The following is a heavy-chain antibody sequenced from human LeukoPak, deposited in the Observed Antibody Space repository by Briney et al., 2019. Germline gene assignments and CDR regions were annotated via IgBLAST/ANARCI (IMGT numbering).Heavy chain of an antibody. Sequence: ASVKVSCKASGYTITDYYIHWVRQAPGQGLEWMGWISGYNGNTNYAQKFQGRVTMTTDTSTSTAYMELRSLRSDDTAVYYCARDWDPEQLAPAYYFDYWGQGTLVTVSS. CDR3: ARDWDPEQLAPAYYFDY. J-gene: IGHJ4*02. D-gene: IGHD6-6*01. CDR2: ISGYNGNT. CDR1: GYTITDYY. V-gene: IGHV1-18*01.